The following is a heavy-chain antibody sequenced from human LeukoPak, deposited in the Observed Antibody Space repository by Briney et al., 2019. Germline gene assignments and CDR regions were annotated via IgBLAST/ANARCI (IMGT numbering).Heavy chain of an antibody. CDR2: INPNSGGT. Sequence: ASVKVSCKASGYTFTGYYMHWVRQAPGQGLEWMGWINPNSGGTNYAQKFQGWVTMTRDTPISTAYMELSRLRSDDTAVYYCARDNYGSGEANWFDPWGQGTLVTVSS. CDR3: ARDNYGSGEANWFDP. V-gene: IGHV1-2*04. J-gene: IGHJ5*02. CDR1: GYTFTGYY. D-gene: IGHD3-10*01.